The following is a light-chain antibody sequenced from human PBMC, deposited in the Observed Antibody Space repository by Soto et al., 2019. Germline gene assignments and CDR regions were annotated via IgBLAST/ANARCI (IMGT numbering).Light chain of an antibody. CDR1: QSISGW. CDR2: GVS. J-gene: IGKJ1*01. V-gene: IGKV1-5*01. CDR3: QQYNSYPWT. Sequence: DIQMTQSPSTLSASVGDRVXXXXXASQSISGWLAWYQQKPGKAPKLLIYGVSSLESXVPSRFSGSGSGTEFTLAIGSLQPDDFATYYCQQYNSYPWTFGQGTKVDI.